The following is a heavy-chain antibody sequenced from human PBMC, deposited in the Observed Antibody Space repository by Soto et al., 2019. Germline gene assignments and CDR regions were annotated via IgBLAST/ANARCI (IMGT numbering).Heavy chain of an antibody. D-gene: IGHD1-1*01. CDR3: ARDRGYWKASVLVRLYYYYMDV. Sequence: GASVKVSCKASGYTFTGYYMHWVRQAPGQGLEWMGWINPNSGGTNYAQKFQGWVTMTRDTSISTAYMELSRLRSDDTAVYYCARDRGYWKASVLVRLYYYYMDVWGKGTRVTVPS. V-gene: IGHV1-2*04. CDR2: INPNSGGT. J-gene: IGHJ6*03. CDR1: GYTFTGYY.